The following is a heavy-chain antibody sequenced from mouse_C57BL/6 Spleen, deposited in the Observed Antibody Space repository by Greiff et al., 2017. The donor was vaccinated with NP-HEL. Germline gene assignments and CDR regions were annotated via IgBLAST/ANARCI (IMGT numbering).Heavy chain of an antibody. Sequence: EVKLMESGGGLVQPGGSLSLSCAASGFTFTDYYMSWVRQPPGKALEWLGFIRNKANGYTTEYSASVKGRFTISRDHSQSILYLQMNALRAEDSATYYCARGSYFAYWGQGTTLTVSA. J-gene: IGHJ2*01. CDR1: GFTFTDYY. CDR3: ARGSYFAY. V-gene: IGHV7-3*01. CDR2: IRNKANGYTT.